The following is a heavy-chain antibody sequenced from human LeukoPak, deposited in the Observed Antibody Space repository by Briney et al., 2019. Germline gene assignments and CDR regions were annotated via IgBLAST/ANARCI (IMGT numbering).Heavy chain of an antibody. D-gene: IGHD3-3*01. Sequence: PGGSLRLSCAASGFTFSSYAMSWVRQAPGKGLEWVSTFSNTGSAYYSDSVKGRFTISRDNSKNSLSLRMNSLRAEDTALYHCAKDSYDFWSGFDYWGRGTLVTVSS. J-gene: IGHJ4*02. CDR2: FSNTGSA. CDR3: AKDSYDFWSGFDY. CDR1: GFTFSSYA. V-gene: IGHV3-23*01.